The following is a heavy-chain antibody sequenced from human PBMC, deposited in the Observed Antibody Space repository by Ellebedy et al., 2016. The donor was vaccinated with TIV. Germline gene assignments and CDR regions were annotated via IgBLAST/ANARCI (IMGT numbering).Heavy chain of an antibody. D-gene: IGHD2-2*02. J-gene: IGHJ4*02. CDR3: ASDQGLYD. CDR1: GGSLNLYY. V-gene: IGHV4-59*01. Sequence: SETLSLTCTVSGGSLNLYYWSWIRQPPGMGLEWIGYIYYSGSTNYNPSLKSRVTISVDTSNNQVSLSLSSVTAADTAVYYCASDQGLYDWGQGTLVTVSS. CDR2: IYYSGST.